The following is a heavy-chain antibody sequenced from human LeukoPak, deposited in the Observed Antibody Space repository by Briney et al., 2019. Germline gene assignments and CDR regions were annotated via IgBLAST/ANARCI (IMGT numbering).Heavy chain of an antibody. CDR2: IYYSGSS. CDR3: ASSEYSSSSPDY. CDR1: GGSISSYY. D-gene: IGHD6-6*01. V-gene: IGHV4-59*01. J-gene: IGHJ4*02. Sequence: PSETLSLTCTVSGGSISSYYWSWIRQPPGKGLEWIGYIYYSGSSNYNPSLKSRVTISVDTSKSQFSLKLSSVTAADTAVYYCASSEYSSSSPDYWGQGTLVTVSS.